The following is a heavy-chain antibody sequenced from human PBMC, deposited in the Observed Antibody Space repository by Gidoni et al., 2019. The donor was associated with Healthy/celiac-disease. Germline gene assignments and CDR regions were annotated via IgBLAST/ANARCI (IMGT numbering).Heavy chain of an antibody. CDR2: IIPIFGTA. CDR1: GGTFSSYA. CDR3: ARDLEHYGSGSYPLDY. J-gene: IGHJ4*02. D-gene: IGHD3-10*01. Sequence: QVQLVQSGAEVKKPGSSVKVSCKASGGTFSSYAISWVRQAPGQGLEWMGGIIPIFGTANYAQKFQGRVAITADESTSTAYMELSSLRSEDTAVYYCARDLEHYGSGSYPLDYWGQGTLVTVSS. V-gene: IGHV1-69*01.